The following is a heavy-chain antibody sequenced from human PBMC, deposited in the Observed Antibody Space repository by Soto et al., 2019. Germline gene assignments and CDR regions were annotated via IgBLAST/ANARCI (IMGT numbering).Heavy chain of an antibody. CDR1: GYTFTGYD. D-gene: IGHD3-3*01. V-gene: IGHV1-8*01. J-gene: IGHJ6*02. CDR2: MDPNSGST. CDR3: ARERKFDFWRKGLDV. Sequence: GASVKVSCKASGYTFTGYDINWVRQAPGQGLEWLGWMDPNSGSTGYAQNFQGRVTMTRNISINTAHMELSSLRSEDTAVYYCARERKFDFWRKGLDVWGQGTTVTVSS.